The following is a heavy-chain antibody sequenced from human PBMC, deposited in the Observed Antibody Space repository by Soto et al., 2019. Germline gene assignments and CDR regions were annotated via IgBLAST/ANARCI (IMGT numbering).Heavy chain of an antibody. CDR2: IIPIFGTA. D-gene: IGHD3-22*01. CDR3: ASGYYDSSGIYYYGMDV. Sequence: SVKVSCKASGGTFSSYAISWVRQAPGQGLEWMGGIIPIFGTANYAQKFQGRVTITADESTSTAYMELSSLRSEDTAVYYCASGYYDSSGIYYYGMDVWGQGTTVTVSS. J-gene: IGHJ6*02. V-gene: IGHV1-69*13. CDR1: GGTFSSYA.